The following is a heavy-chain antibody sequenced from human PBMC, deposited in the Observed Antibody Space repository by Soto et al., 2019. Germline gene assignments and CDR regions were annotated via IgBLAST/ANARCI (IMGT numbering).Heavy chain of an antibody. J-gene: IGHJ4*02. CDR3: ATDLSGSYPDYFDY. V-gene: IGHV1-24*01. CDR2: FDPEDGET. D-gene: IGHD1-26*01. CDR1: GYTLTELS. Sequence: SVKVSFKVSGYTLTELSMHWVRQAPGKGLEWMGGFDPEDGETIYAQKFQGRVTMTEDTSTDTAYMELSSLRSEDTAVYYCATDLSGSYPDYFDYWGQGTLVTVYS.